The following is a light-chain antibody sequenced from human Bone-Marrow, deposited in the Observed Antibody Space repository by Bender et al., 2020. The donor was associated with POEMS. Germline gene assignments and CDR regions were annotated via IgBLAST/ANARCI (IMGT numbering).Light chain of an antibody. CDR2: DVD. Sequence: QSALTQPASVSGSPGQSIIISCTGTSSDVEMYNLVSWYQQHPGKAPKLMIYDVDKRPSGASSRFSGSKSGNTASLTISGLQAEDEADYYCYSYAGSSTYVFGTGTKVTVL. J-gene: IGLJ1*01. CDR1: SSDVEMYNL. CDR3: YSYAGSSTYV. V-gene: IGLV2-23*02.